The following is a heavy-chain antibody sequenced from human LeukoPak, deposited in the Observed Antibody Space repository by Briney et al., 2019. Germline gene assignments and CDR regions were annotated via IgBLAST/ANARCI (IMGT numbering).Heavy chain of an antibody. CDR1: GGSISNYW. CDR3: ARGYSSSWNYFDY. J-gene: IGHJ4*02. Sequence: PSETLSLTCTVSGGSISNYWWSWIRQPPGKGLEWIRYVFDSGSTNYNPSLKSRVTISVDTSKKQFSLKLSSVTAADTAVYYRARGYSSSWNYFDYWGQGTLVTVSS. CDR2: VFDSGST. V-gene: IGHV4-59*01. D-gene: IGHD6-13*01.